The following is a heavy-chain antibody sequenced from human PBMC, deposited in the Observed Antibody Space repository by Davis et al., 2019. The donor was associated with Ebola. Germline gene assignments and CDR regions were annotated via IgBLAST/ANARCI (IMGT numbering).Heavy chain of an antibody. CDR3: ASSASLIVVAPFDY. Sequence: GESLKISCGASGFTFSSYSMNWVRQAPGKGLEWVSYISTRSSTIYYADSVKGRFTISRDNAKNSLYLQMNSLRDEDTAVYYCASSASLIVVAPFDYWGQGTLVTVSS. J-gene: IGHJ4*02. D-gene: IGHD3-22*01. V-gene: IGHV3-48*02. CDR1: GFTFSSYS. CDR2: ISTRSSTI.